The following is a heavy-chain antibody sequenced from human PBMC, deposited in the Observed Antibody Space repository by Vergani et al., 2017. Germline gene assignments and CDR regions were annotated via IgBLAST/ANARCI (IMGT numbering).Heavy chain of an antibody. Sequence: QVQLVQSGAEVKKPGSSVKVSCKASGGTFSSYAISWVRQAPGQGLEWMGGIIPIFGTANYAQKFQGRVTITADESTSTAYMERSSLRSEDTAVYYCASPLHYDSSGYYYGVAFDIWGQGTMVTVSS. CDR3: ASPLHYDSSGYYYGVAFDI. V-gene: IGHV1-69*01. D-gene: IGHD3-22*01. CDR1: GGTFSSYA. J-gene: IGHJ3*02. CDR2: IIPIFGTA.